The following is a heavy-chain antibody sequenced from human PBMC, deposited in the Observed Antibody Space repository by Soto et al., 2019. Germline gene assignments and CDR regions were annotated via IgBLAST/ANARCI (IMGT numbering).Heavy chain of an antibody. CDR3: ARAPYYGSGSYYNDDAFDI. D-gene: IGHD3-10*01. CDR1: GGSISSYY. J-gene: IGHJ3*02. CDR2: IYTSGST. Sequence: SETLSLTCTVSGGSISSYYWNWIRQPAGKGLEWIGRIYTSGSTNYNPSLKSRVTMSVDTSKNQFSLKLSSVTAADTAVYYCARAPYYGSGSYYNDDAFDIWGQGTMVTVSS. V-gene: IGHV4-4*07.